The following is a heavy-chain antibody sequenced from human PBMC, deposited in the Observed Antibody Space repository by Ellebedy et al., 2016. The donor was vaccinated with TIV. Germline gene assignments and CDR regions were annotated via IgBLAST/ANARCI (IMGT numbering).Heavy chain of an antibody. CDR2: IYSGGTT. J-gene: IGHJ6*02. D-gene: IGHD4-17*01. CDR1: GFSVSRQY. V-gene: IGHV3-53*05. CDR3: VKDLPAVTTDYGMDV. Sequence: GGSLRLSCAASGFSVSRQYMSWVRQAPGKGLEWVSLIYSGGTTYYADSVKGRFTISRDNSKNTLYLQMSSLRAEDTAVYYCVKDLPAVTTDYGMDVWGQGTTVTVSS.